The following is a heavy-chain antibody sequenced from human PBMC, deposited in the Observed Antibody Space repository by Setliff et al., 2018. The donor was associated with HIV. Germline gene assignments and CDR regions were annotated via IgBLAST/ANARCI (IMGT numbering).Heavy chain of an antibody. CDR2: ISGNEKNM. V-gene: IGHV3-48*01. Sequence: GGSLRLSCAASGFKFTSFSMNWVRQAPGKGLEWVSHISGNEKNMDYADSVKGRFTISRVNAKNSLYLQMDSLRAEDTAVYYCVRDFHWAFDYWGQGTPVTVSS. CDR3: VRDFHWAFDY. D-gene: IGHD7-27*01. CDR1: GFKFTSFS. J-gene: IGHJ4*02.